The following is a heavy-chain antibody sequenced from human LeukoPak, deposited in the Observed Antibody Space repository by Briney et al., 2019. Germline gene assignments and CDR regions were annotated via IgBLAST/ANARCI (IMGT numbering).Heavy chain of an antibody. Sequence: GESLKISCKGSGYSFTSYWIAWVRQMPGKGLEWMGIIYPGDSDTRYSPSFRGQVTISADKFISSAYLQWSSLKASDTAMYYCARTMVREDFDYWGQGTLVTVSS. CDR1: GYSFTSYW. V-gene: IGHV5-51*01. CDR2: IYPGDSDT. D-gene: IGHD3-10*01. J-gene: IGHJ4*02. CDR3: ARTMVREDFDY.